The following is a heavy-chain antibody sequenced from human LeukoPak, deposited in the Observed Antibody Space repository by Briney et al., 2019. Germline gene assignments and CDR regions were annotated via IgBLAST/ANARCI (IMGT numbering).Heavy chain of an antibody. J-gene: IGHJ4*02. CDR2: IYHSGST. CDR3: ARVEGPWLVGIDY. CDR1: GGSISSSNW. D-gene: IGHD6-19*01. V-gene: IGHV4-4*02. Sequence: SETLSLTCAVSGGSISSSNWWSWVRQPPGKGLQWLGEIYHSGSTNYNPSLKSRVTISVDKSKNQFSLKLSSVTAADTAVYYCARVEGPWLVGIDYWGQGTLVTVSS.